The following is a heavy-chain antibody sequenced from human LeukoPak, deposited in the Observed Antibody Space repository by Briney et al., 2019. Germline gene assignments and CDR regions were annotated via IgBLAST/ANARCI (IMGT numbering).Heavy chain of an antibody. Sequence: PGGSLRLSCAASGFTFSNYWMNWVRQAPGKGVEWVAIMEKDGSEILYVDSVKGRFTISRDNAKNSLYLQMNSLRAEDTAVYYCAAGAGWLIDWWGQGTLVTVSS. CDR1: GFTFSNYW. J-gene: IGHJ4*02. V-gene: IGHV3-7*01. D-gene: IGHD6-19*01. CDR3: AAGAGWLIDW. CDR2: MEKDGSEI.